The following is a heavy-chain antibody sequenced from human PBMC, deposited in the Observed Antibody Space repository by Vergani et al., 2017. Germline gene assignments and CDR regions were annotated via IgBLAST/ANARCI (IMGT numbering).Heavy chain of an antibody. D-gene: IGHD6-6*01. CDR1: GYTFTSYD. J-gene: IGHJ6*03. CDR3: AREYSSSSGTDYYYYYYMEV. CDR2: MNPNSGNT. V-gene: IGHV1-8*01. Sequence: QVQLVQSGAEVKTPGASVKVSCKASGYTFTSYDINWVRQATGQGLEWMGWMNPNSGNTGYAQKFQGRVTMTRNTSISTAYMELSSLRSEDTAVYYCAREYSSSSGTDYYYYYYMEVGGKGTTVTVSS.